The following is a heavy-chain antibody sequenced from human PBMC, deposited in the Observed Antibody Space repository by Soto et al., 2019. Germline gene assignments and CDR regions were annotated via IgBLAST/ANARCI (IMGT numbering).Heavy chain of an antibody. Sequence: SETLSLTCPVSCGSLSSYYWTWIRQSPGKGLEWIGYVYFSGSTKSNPSIKSRVTISIDTSKKQFSLRLTSVTAADTAVYFCARATPAGSADFWGQGTLVNVSS. V-gene: IGHV4-59*12. CDR1: CGSLSSYY. CDR2: VYFSGST. D-gene: IGHD2-2*01. J-gene: IGHJ4*02. CDR3: ARATPAGSADF.